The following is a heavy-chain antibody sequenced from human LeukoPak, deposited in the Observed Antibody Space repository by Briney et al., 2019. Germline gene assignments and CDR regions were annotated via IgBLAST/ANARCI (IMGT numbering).Heavy chain of an antibody. J-gene: IGHJ4*02. V-gene: IGHV3-23*01. CDR2: IIGNSANT. CDR3: AKGVRLWFALYFDY. Sequence: GGSLRLSCAASGFTFSNYAMTWVRQAPGKGLEWVSSIIGNSANTYYADSVKGRFTVSRANSKNILYLQMNSLRVEDRDVYFCAKGVRLWFALYFDYWGQGTLATVSS. D-gene: IGHD3-10*01. CDR1: GFTFSNYA.